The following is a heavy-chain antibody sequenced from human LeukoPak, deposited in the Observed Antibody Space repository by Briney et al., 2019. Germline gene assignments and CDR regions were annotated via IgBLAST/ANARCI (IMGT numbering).Heavy chain of an antibody. J-gene: IGHJ4*02. Sequence: GSLRLSCAVSGITFSSFWMSWVRQAPGKGLEWVANIKQDGSEIYYVDSVKGRFTISRDNAKNSLFLQMNSLRAEDTAVYYCARDPSASGLFDYWGQGTLVTVSS. D-gene: IGHD3-10*01. V-gene: IGHV3-7*01. CDR2: IKQDGSEI. CDR1: GITFSSFW. CDR3: ARDPSASGLFDY.